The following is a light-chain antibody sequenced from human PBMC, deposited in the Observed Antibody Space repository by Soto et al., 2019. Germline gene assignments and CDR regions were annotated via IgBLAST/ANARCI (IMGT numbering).Light chain of an antibody. J-gene: IGKJ1*01. CDR2: DAS. CDR1: QEISNC. CDR3: QQYDHLPRT. V-gene: IGKV1-33*01. Sequence: DIQMIQSPSSLSATVGDRVTITCQASQEISNCLNWYQQKPGKAPKLLIYDASNLERGVPSRFSGRGSGTDLTFTISSLQTEDFATYYCQQYDHLPRTFGRGTKVEIK.